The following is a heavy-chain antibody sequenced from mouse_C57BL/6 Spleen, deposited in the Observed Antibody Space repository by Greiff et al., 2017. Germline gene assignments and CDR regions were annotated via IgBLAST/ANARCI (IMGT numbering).Heavy chain of an antibody. CDR1: GYTFTSYG. D-gene: IGHD2-4*01. J-gene: IGHJ4*01. CDR2: IYPRCGNT. V-gene: IGHV1-81*01. Sequence: QVQLQQSGAELARPGASVKLSCKASGYTFTSYGISWVKQRTGQGLAWIGEIYPRCGNTYYNEKFKGKATLTADKSSSTAYMEIRSLTSEDSAVYFCATIYDYGYAMDYWGQGTSVTVSS. CDR3: ATIYDYGYAMDY.